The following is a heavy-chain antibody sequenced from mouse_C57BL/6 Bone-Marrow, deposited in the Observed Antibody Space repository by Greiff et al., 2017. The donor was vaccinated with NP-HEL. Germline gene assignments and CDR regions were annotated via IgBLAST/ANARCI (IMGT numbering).Heavy chain of an antibody. CDR2: IWSDGST. D-gene: IGHD2-4*01. CDR1: GFSLTSYG. J-gene: IGHJ4*01. CDR3: ARQRDYEEYYYAMDY. Sequence: VKLQESGPGLVAPSQSLSITCTVSGFSLTSYGVHWVRQPPGKGLEWRVVIWSDGSTTYNSALKSRLSISKDNSKSQVFLKMNSLQTDDTAMYYCARQRDYEEYYYAMDYWGQGTSVTVSS. V-gene: IGHV2-6-1*01.